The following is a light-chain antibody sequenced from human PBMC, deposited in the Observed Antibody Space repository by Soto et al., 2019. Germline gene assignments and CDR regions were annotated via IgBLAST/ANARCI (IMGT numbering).Light chain of an antibody. CDR2: NNN. CDR3: AAWDGSLSGWV. V-gene: IGLV1-44*01. Sequence: QSVLTQPPSASGTPGQRLTISCSGSNSNIGSNTVNWFQQLPGAAPKLHIYNNNQRPSGVPDRFSGSKSGTSASLAISGLQSEDEADYYCAAWDGSLSGWVFGGGTKLTVL. J-gene: IGLJ3*02. CDR1: NSNIGSNT.